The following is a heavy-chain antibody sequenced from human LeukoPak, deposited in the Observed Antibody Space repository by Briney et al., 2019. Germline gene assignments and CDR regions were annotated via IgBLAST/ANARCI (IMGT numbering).Heavy chain of an antibody. CDR1: GASFNTDDQY. J-gene: IGHJ6*02. CDR2: IHPSGML. V-gene: IGHV4-31*03. Sequence: SETLSLTCTVSGASFNTDDQYWNWIRQRPGKSLEWIGSIHPSGMLYNNPSLESRVTMSRDTSKNQFSLKLSSVTAADTAVYYCARETYGDGSYYYYYGMDVWGQGTTVTVSS. CDR3: ARETYGDGSYYYYYGMDV. D-gene: IGHD7-27*01.